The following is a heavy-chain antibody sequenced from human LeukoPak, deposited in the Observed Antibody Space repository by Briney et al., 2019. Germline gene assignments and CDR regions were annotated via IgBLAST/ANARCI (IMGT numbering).Heavy chain of an antibody. D-gene: IGHD3-10*01. CDR3: ARGYGSGSYFTLGY. CDR1: GFTFSSYW. Sequence: GGSLRLSCAASGFTFSSYWMHWVRQAPGKGLVWVSRINSDGSSTSYADSVKGRFTISRDNAKNTLYLQTNSLRAEDTAVYYCARGYGSGSYFTLGYWGQGTLVTVSS. V-gene: IGHV3-74*01. CDR2: INSDGSST. J-gene: IGHJ4*02.